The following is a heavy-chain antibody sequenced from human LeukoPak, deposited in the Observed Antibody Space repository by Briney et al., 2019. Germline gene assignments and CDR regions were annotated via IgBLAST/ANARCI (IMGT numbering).Heavy chain of an antibody. Sequence: GGSLRLSCAASEFTFISYAMTWVRQAPGKGLEWVSTISGSGGVTYYADFVKGRFTISRDNSKNTLYLQMNSLRAEDTAMYYCARGLGYCTSTTCLLPFDYWGQGTLVTVSS. CDR2: ISGSGGVT. CDR3: ARGLGYCTSTTCLLPFDY. J-gene: IGHJ4*02. CDR1: EFTFISYA. D-gene: IGHD2-2*01. V-gene: IGHV3-23*01.